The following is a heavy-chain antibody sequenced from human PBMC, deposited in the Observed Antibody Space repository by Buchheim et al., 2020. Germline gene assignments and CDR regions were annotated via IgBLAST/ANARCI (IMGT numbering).Heavy chain of an antibody. CDR1: GYSFSVYY. CDR2: INPNSGDT. Sequence: QVQLVQSGAEVKKPGASVTVSCKAFGYSFSVYYMHWIRQAPGQGFEWMGCINPNSGDTHSAQKFQAWVTMTKDASISTGYMELTRLKSDDTAVYYCARDIRGSQGAAFDVWGQGT. CDR3: ARDIRGSQGAAFDV. V-gene: IGHV1-2*04. J-gene: IGHJ3*01. D-gene: IGHD1-26*01.